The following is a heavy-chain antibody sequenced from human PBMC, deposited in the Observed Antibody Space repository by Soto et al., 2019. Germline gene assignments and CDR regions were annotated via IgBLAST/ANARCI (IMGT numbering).Heavy chain of an antibody. CDR3: AKGDSGPPAAPWDY. Sequence: PGGSLRLSCAASGFTFSSYAMSWVRQAPGKGLEWVSAISGSGGSTYYADSVKGRFTISRDNSKNTLYLQMNSLRAEDTAVYYCAKGDSGPPAAPWDYWGQGTLVTVSS. CDR1: GFTFSSYA. V-gene: IGHV3-23*01. J-gene: IGHJ4*02. D-gene: IGHD2-2*01. CDR2: ISGSGGST.